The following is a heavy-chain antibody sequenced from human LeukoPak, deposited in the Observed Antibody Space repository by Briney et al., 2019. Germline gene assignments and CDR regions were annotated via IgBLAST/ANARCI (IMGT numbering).Heavy chain of an antibody. CDR1: GGSISSYY. CDR3: ARSGYYTDLWYY. V-gene: IGHV4-59*01. D-gene: IGHD3-3*01. Sequence: SETLSLTCTVSGGSISSYYWSWIRQPPGKGLEWIGYIYYSGSTNYNPSLKSRVTISVDTSKNQFSLKLSSVTAVDTAVYYCARSGYYTDLWYYWGQGTLVTVSS. CDR2: IYYSGST. J-gene: IGHJ4*02.